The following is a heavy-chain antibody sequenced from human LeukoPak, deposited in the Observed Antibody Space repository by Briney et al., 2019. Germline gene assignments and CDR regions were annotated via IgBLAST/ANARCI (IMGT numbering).Heavy chain of an antibody. J-gene: IGHJ4*02. CDR3: ARGTAYYDFWSGYVDY. Sequence: GGSLRLSCAASGFTFSNSAMHWVRQAPGKGLEWVAIISYDGSNKYYADSVKGRFTISRDNSKNTLYLQMNSLRAEDTAAYYCARGTAYYDFWSGYVDYWGQGNLVTVSS. CDR1: GFTFSNSA. CDR2: ISYDGSNK. V-gene: IGHV3-30-3*01. D-gene: IGHD3-3*01.